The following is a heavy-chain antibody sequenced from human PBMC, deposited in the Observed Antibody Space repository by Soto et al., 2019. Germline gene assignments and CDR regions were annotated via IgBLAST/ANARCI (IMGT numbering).Heavy chain of an antibody. J-gene: IGHJ6*03. D-gene: IGHD4-17*01. V-gene: IGHV1-69*02. CDR2: IIPILGIA. CDR1: GGTFSSYT. Sequence: GASVKVSCKASGGTFSSYTISWVRQAPGQGLEWMGRIIPILGIANYAQKFQGRVTITADKSTSTAYMELSSLRSEDTAVYYCARRVDNSGYYGDYLYVDVWGKGTTVTVSS. CDR3: ARRVDNSGYYGDYLYVDV.